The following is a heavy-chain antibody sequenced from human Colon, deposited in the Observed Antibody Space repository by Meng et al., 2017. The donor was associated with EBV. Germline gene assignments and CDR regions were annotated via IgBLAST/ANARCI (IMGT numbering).Heavy chain of an antibody. CDR1: AASISSNNW. CDR2: IYHGGNT. V-gene: IGHV4-4*02. Sequence: QVALQESGPRLVVPSGTLSPTCALSAASISSNNWWSWVRQPPGKGLEWIGEIYHGGNTNYNPTLKSRVTISVDRSNDQFSLSLSSVTAADTAVYYCARGNAYNAPSFDYWGQGTLVTVSS. J-gene: IGHJ4*02. D-gene: IGHD5-24*01. CDR3: ARGNAYNAPSFDY.